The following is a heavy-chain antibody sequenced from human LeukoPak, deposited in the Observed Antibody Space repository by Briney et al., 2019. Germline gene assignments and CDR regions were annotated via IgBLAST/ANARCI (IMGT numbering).Heavy chain of an antibody. Sequence: PGGSLRLSCAASGFTFSSYTMNWVHQPPGKGLEWVSNIGTSSTTIYYADSVKGRFTISRDNAKNSLYLQMNSLRVEDTAVYYCAKLERMAAAAHFDYWGQGTLVTVSS. V-gene: IGHV3-48*01. CDR1: GFTFSSYT. D-gene: IGHD6-13*01. CDR2: IGTSSTTI. CDR3: AKLERMAAAAHFDY. J-gene: IGHJ4*02.